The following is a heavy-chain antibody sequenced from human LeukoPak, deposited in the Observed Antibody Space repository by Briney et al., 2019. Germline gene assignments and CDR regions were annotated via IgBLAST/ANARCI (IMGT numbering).Heavy chain of an antibody. D-gene: IGHD3-10*01. Sequence: GGSLRLSCANSGFTFKTYWMNWVRQAPGKGLEWVANIREDGSETSYVDSLKGRFTISRDNVKKLLYLQMDRLTADDTAVYYCVRDRCNVRSRRDYFDNWGQGTLVTVSS. V-gene: IGHV3-7*05. J-gene: IGHJ4*02. CDR1: GFTFKTYW. CDR3: VRDRCNVRSRRDYFDN. CDR2: IREDGSET.